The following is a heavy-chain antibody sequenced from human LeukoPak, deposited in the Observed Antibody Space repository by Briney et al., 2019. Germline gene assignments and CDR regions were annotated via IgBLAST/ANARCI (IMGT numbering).Heavy chain of an antibody. CDR3: ASLVRGSRGYSYGYFDY. D-gene: IGHD5-18*01. Sequence: ASVKVSCKASGYTFTSYYMHWARQAPGQGLEWMGIINPSGGSTSYAQKFQGRVTMTRDTSTSTVYMELSSLRSEDTAVYYCASLVRGSRGYSYGYFDYWGQGTLVTVSS. CDR1: GYTFTSYY. V-gene: IGHV1-46*01. J-gene: IGHJ4*02. CDR2: INPSGGST.